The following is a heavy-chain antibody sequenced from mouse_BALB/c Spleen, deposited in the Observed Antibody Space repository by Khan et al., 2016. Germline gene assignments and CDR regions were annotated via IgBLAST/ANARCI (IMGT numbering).Heavy chain of an antibody. CDR2: IYPGSNNI. V-gene: IGHV1-77*01. CDR3: ARSGSLSYYTLDY. CDR1: GYTFTDYV. D-gene: IGHD3-1*01. J-gene: IGHJ4*01. Sequence: QVQLKQSGPELVKPGASVIMSCKASGYTFTDYVIGWVKQRTGQGLEWIGEIYPGSNNIYYNEKFKDKATLTADKSSSTAYMQLSSLTSEDSAVYFCARSGSLSYYTLDYWGQGASVTVSS.